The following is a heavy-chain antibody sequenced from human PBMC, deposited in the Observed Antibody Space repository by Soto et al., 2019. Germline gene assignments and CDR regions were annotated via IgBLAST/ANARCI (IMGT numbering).Heavy chain of an antibody. D-gene: IGHD3-9*01. V-gene: IGHV4-30-4*01. Sequence: QVRLRESGPGLVKPSQTLSLSCSVSGGSMKSGDYYWSWIRQSPGKGLEWIGYIFHTGSIYYNPSLKTRTTISIDTSRKQFSLKLKSVTAADTAVYYCARAYYDVLTGFYVRYFDYWGQGTRVAVSS. J-gene: IGHJ4*02. CDR3: ARAYYDVLTGFYVRYFDY. CDR2: IFHTGSI. CDR1: GGSMKSGDYY.